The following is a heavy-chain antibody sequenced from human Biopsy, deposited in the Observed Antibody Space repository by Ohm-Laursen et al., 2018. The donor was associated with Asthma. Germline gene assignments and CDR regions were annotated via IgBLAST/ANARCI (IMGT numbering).Heavy chain of an antibody. CDR2: INQYGSEE. CDR3: ARGYSTSWYFGY. V-gene: IGHV3-7*05. J-gene: IGHJ4*02. CDR1: AFTFSTYW. Sequence: SLRLSCSASAFTFSTYWMTWVRQAPGKGLQWVATINQYGSEESYVDSVKGRFTISRDNAKKSLFLEMNSLTVEDTAVYFCARGYSTSWYFGYWGQGTLVTVSS. D-gene: IGHD6-13*01.